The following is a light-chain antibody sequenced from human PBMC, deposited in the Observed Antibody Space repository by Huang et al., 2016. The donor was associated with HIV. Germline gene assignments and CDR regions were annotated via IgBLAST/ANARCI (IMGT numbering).Light chain of an antibody. CDR2: KAS. CDR3: QQYNTYST. V-gene: IGKV1-5*03. CDR1: QSVSSW. J-gene: IGKJ1*01. Sequence: DIQMSQSPSTLSASVGDRVTITCRASQSVSSWLAGYQQKPGKAPKLLIYKASTLESGVPSRVSGSGSGTEFTLTISSLEPDDFASYYRQQYNTYSTFGQGTKVEIK.